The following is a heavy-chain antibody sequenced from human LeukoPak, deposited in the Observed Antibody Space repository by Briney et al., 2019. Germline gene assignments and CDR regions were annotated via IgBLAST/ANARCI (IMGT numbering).Heavy chain of an antibody. CDR3: ARKESSGYSFDY. CDR2: IYYSGST. CDR1: GGSISSYY. V-gene: IGHV4-59*12. J-gene: IGHJ4*02. Sequence: SETLSLTCTVSGGSISSYYWSWIRQPPGKGLEWIGYIYYSGSTNYNPSLKSRVTISVDTSKNQFSLKLSSVTAADTAVYYCARKESSGYSFDYWGQGTLVTVSS. D-gene: IGHD3-22*01.